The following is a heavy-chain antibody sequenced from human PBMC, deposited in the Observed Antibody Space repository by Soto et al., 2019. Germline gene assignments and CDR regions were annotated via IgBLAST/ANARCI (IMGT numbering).Heavy chain of an antibody. J-gene: IGHJ6*02. CDR3: ARGHSYALDV. CDR1: GFTFSPYS. V-gene: IGHV3-74*01. Sequence: EVQLVESGGGLVQPGGSLRLSCAASGFTFSPYSMHWVRQAPGKRLVWVSRINGDGTITAYADSVKGRFTISRDNAKNTLYLQVNSLRAEDTALYYCARGHSYALDVWPQGTTVTVSS. CDR2: INGDGTIT.